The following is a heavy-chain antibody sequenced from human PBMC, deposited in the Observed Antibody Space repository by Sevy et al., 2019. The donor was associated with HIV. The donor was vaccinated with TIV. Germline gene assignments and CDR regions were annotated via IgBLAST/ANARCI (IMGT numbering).Heavy chain of an antibody. Sequence: SETLSLTCTVSGGSISTHYWSGIRQPPGKGLEWIGYIQYSGSTNNNPSLKSRVTISIDTSKNQFSLKLSSVTAADTAVYYCARVGAWYYGSTGNTFDIWGQGTMVTVS. CDR1: GGSISTHY. V-gene: IGHV4-59*11. CDR3: ARVGAWYYGSTGNTFDI. J-gene: IGHJ3*02. CDR2: IQYSGST. D-gene: IGHD3-10*01.